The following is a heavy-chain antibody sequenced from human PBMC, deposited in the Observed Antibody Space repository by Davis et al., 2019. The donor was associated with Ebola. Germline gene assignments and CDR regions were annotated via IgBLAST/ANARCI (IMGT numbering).Heavy chain of an antibody. V-gene: IGHV3-49*04. Sequence: PGGSLRLSCAASGFTFSSYSINWVRQAPGKGLEWVGFIRSDAYGGTTGYAASVKGRFTISRDDSKSIAYLQMNSLKTEDTAMYYCTRSYYYDSSGFSIWGQGTMVTVSS. J-gene: IGHJ3*02. D-gene: IGHD3-22*01. CDR2: IRSDAYGGTT. CDR1: GFTFSSYS. CDR3: TRSYYYDSSGFSI.